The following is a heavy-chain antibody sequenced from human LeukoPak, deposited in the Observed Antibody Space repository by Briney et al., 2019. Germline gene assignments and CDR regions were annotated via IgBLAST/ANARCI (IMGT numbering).Heavy chain of an antibody. CDR2: INHSGST. J-gene: IGHJ6*03. D-gene: IGHD6-6*01. CDR3: ARRPHSSSSGYYYSMDV. Sequence: PSETLCLSCAVYVGSFSDHFWTWIRQPPGKGLEWIGDINHSGSTNYNPSLKSRVTISVDTSKNQFSLNLRSVIAADRAVYYCARRPHSSSSGYYYSMDVWGEGTTVTVSS. V-gene: IGHV4-34*01. CDR1: VGSFSDHF.